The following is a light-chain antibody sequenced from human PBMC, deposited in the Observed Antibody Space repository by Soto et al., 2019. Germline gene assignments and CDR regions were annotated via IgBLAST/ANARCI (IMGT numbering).Light chain of an antibody. J-gene: IGKJ5*01. V-gene: IGKV1-17*03. CDR2: DTS. CDR3: LQNNNYPYT. CDR1: RDISRF. Sequence: DVQMTQSPSAMSASVGDRVTITCRASRDISRFVAWFQQKPGKAPERLIYDTSSLQPGVPSRFSGSGSGTEFTLAISGLQPEDFATYYCLQNNNYPYTFGQGTRLEIK.